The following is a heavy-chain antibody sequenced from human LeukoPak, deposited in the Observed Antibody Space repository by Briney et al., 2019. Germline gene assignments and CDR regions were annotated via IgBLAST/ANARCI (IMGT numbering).Heavy chain of an antibody. CDR1: GFTFSSYG. J-gene: IGHJ4*02. Sequence: PGRSLRLSCAATGFTFSSYGIHWVRQAPGKGLEWVAVISYDGSNKYYADSVKGRCTISRDKSKNTVYLQMNSLRAEDTAVYYCAKEAGYSYGFDYWGQGTLVTVSS. CDR2: ISYDGSNK. CDR3: AKEAGYSYGFDY. D-gene: IGHD5-18*01. V-gene: IGHV3-30*18.